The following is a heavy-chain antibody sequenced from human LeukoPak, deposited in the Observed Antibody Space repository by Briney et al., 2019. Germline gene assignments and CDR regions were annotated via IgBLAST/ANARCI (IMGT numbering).Heavy chain of an antibody. V-gene: IGHV4-59*01. J-gene: IGHJ4*02. D-gene: IGHD3-16*01. CDR2: IYYSGST. CDR3: ARTLQPYTSSWYFDR. CDR1: GGSISSYY. Sequence: PSETLSLTCSVSGGSISSYYWSWIRQPPGKGLEWIGYIYYSGSTKYNPSLKSRVTISVDTSKNQFSLRLNSVTAADTAVYYCARTLQPYTSSWYFDRWGQGTLVTVSS.